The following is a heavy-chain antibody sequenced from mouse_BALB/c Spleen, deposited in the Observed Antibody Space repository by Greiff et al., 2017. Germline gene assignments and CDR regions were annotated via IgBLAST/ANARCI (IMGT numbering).Heavy chain of an antibody. D-gene: IGHD1-1*01. V-gene: IGHV5-17*02. J-gene: IGHJ4*01. CDR1: GFTFSSFG. Sequence: EVKLEESGGGLVQPGGSRKLSCAASGFTFSSFGMHWVRQAPEKGLEWVAYISSGSSTIYYADTVKGRFTISRDNPKNTLFLQMTSLRSEDTAMYYCARDYDGSSYYAMDYWGQGTSVTVSS. CDR3: ARDYDGSSYYAMDY. CDR2: ISSGSSTI.